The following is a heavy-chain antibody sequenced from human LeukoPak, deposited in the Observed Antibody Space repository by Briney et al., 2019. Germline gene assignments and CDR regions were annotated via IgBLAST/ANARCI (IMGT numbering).Heavy chain of an antibody. CDR3: ARAVVRGVTPDSYNYYGMDV. CDR2: IRTAVDT. Sequence: CLSPSCVVSALSLSTYDMHCVSQIKEKGLEWVSSIRTAVDTYYPGSVQGRFTISRENAKNSLYLQMNSLRAGDTAVYYCARAVVRGVTPDSYNYYGMDVWGQGTTVTVSS. V-gene: IGHV3-13*04. D-gene: IGHD3-10*01. J-gene: IGHJ6*02. CDR1: ALSLSTYD.